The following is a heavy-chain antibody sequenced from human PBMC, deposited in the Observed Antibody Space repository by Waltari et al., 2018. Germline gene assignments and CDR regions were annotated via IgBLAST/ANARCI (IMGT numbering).Heavy chain of an antibody. Sequence: VQLQESGPGLVKPSETLSLRCNLSGYSIRSHVWRWIRQAPGKGLEWIGHMYFSGNKDYNPSLKSRVAISIDTSKNHFSLNLRSVTAADTAIYYCARLPRGSVIIGAFDIWGQGTQVTVSS. J-gene: IGHJ3*02. CDR3: ARLPRGSVIIGAFDI. CDR2: MYFSGNK. CDR1: GYSIRSHV. V-gene: IGHV4-59*11. D-gene: IGHD3-22*01.